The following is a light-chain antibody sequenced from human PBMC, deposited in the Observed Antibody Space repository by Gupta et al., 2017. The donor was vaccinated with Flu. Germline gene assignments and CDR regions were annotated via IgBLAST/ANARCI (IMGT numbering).Light chain of an antibody. Sequence: DIQMTQSPSTLSASVGDRFTITCRASQSIDIWLAWFQKKPGKAPKPLIYKASHLESGVPSRFSGSGAGTEFSLTISSLQPDDFATYYCQQYGGDPWTFGQGTKVEIK. CDR1: QSIDIW. V-gene: IGKV1-5*03. J-gene: IGKJ1*01. CDR2: KAS. CDR3: QQYGGDPWT.